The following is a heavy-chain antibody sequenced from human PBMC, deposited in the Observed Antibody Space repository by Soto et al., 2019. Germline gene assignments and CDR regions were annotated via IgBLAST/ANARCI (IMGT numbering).Heavy chain of an antibody. V-gene: IGHV3-48*02. CDR3: ARGRTTGTSSFNI. CDR1: GFTFSSYS. D-gene: IGHD1-1*01. Sequence: GGSLSLSCAASGFTFSSYSMNWVRRAPGKGLEWVSYISSSSSTIYYEDSVKGRFTISRDNAKNSLYLQVNSLRDEDTAVYYCARGRTTGTSSFNIWGQGTMVTVSS. J-gene: IGHJ3*02. CDR2: ISSSSSTI.